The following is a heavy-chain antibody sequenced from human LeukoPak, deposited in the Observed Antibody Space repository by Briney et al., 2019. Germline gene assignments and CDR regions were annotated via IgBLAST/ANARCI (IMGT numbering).Heavy chain of an antibody. CDR2: IYYSGST. V-gene: IGHV4-59*01. D-gene: IGHD5-12*01. CDR3: ASSGYAFYYMDV. CDR1: GGSISNYY. J-gene: IGHJ6*03. Sequence: PSETLSLTCTVSGGSISNYYWSWIRQPPGKGLEWIGYIYYSGSTNYNPSLKSRVTISVDTSKNQFSLKLSSVTAADTAVYYCASSGYAFYYMDVWGKGTTVTISS.